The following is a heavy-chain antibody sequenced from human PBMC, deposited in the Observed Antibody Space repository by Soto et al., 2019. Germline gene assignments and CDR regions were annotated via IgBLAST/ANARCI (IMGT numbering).Heavy chain of an antibody. CDR3: ARHLEPWDGMDV. V-gene: IGHV4-39*01. Sequence: PSETLSLTCTVSGGSISSSSYYWGWIRQPPGKGLEWIGSIDYSGTTFFSPSLKSRVSISQDTSKNQFSLKLTSVTAADTAVYYCARHLEPWDGMDVWGQGTTVTVSS. D-gene: IGHD3-16*01. CDR2: IDYSGTT. J-gene: IGHJ6*02. CDR1: GGSISSSSYY.